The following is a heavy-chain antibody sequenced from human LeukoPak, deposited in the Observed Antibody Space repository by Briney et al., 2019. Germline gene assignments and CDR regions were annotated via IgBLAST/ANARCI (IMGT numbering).Heavy chain of an antibody. CDR3: ARGIVGAIWHPTFDY. CDR1: GGSISSGSYY. D-gene: IGHD1-26*01. Sequence: SETLSLTCTVSGGSISSGSYYWSWIRQPAGKGLEWIGRIYTSGSTNYNPSLKSRVTISVDTSKNQFSLKLSSVTAADTAVYYCARGIVGAIWHPTFDYWGQGTLVTVSS. CDR2: IYTSGST. J-gene: IGHJ4*02. V-gene: IGHV4-61*02.